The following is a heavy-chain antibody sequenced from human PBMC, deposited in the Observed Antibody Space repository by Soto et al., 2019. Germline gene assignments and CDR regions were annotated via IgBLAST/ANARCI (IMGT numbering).Heavy chain of an antibody. CDR1: GFTFSNYA. CDR3: VSNFYDSTGFYYLGAFDA. V-gene: IGHV3-30-3*01. Sequence: GSLRLSCAASGFTFSNYAMHWVRQAPGKGLDWVALISYDGSNKYYSDSVTGRFTISRDNSKNTLFLQMDSLRAEDTAVYYCVSNFYDSTGFYYLGAFDAWGQGSVVTVSS. D-gene: IGHD3-22*01. CDR2: ISYDGSNK. J-gene: IGHJ3*01.